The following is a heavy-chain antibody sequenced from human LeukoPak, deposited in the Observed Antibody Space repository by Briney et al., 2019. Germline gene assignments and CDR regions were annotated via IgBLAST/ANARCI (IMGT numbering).Heavy chain of an antibody. V-gene: IGHV4-4*07. D-gene: IGHD2-15*01. CDR1: GGSINNYY. CDR2: IYTRGST. Sequence: SETLSLTCTVSGGSINNYYWSWIRQPAGKGLEWIGRIYTRGSTNYNPSIKSRVTMSVDTSKNQFSLKLSSVTAEDTAVYYCARGRYCSADICSGGDAFDIWGQGTMVSVSS. J-gene: IGHJ3*02. CDR3: ARGRYCSADICSGGDAFDI.